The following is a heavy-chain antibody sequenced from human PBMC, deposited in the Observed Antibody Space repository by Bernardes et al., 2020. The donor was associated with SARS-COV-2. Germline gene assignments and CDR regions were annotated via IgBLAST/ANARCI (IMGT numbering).Heavy chain of an antibody. V-gene: IGHV4-39*01. J-gene: IGHJ4*02. D-gene: IGHD6-19*01. CDR3: ARLPGIAVAGRGYYFDY. CDR2: IYYSGST. CDR1: GGSISSSSYY. Sequence: SETLSLTCTVSGGSISSSSYYWGWIRQPPGKGLEWIGSIYYSGSTYYNPSLKSRVTISVDTSKNQFSLKLSSVTAADTAVYYCARLPGIAVAGRGYYFDYWGQGTLVTVSS.